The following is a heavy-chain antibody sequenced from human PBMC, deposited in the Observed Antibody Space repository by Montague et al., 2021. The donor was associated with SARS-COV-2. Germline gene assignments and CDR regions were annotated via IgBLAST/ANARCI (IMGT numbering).Heavy chain of an antibody. V-gene: IGHV4-59*01. D-gene: IGHD5-12*01. CDR3: ARGSGYSGYALAY. J-gene: IGHJ4*02. Sequence: SETLSLTCTLSGHSINNYYWSWIRQSPGKGLEYIGYIYYSGGANYYPSRGTNYNPSFESRVAISLDTSKNQFSLNLSSVTTADTAVYYCARGSGYSGYALAYWGRGTLVTVSS. CDR2: IYYSGGANYYPSRGT. CDR1: GHSINNYY.